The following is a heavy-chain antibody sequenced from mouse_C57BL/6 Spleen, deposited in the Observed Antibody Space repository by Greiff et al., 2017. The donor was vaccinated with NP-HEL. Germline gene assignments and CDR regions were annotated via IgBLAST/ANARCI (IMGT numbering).Heavy chain of an antibody. CDR2: IYPGSGST. CDR3: ARFDYGSSYRSDY. Sequence: QVQLQQPGAELVKPGASVKMSCKASGYTFTSYWITWVKQRPGQGLEWIGDIYPGSGSTNYNEKFKSKATLTVDTSSSTAYMQLSSLTSEDSAVYYCARFDYGSSYRSDYWGQGTTLTVSS. CDR1: GYTFTSYW. D-gene: IGHD1-1*01. J-gene: IGHJ2*01. V-gene: IGHV1-55*01.